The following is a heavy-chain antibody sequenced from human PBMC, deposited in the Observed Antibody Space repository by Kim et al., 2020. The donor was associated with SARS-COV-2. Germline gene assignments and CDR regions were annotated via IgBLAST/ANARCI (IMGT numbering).Heavy chain of an antibody. Sequence: YYSGSTNHNPSLKSRVTISVDTSKNQFSLKLSSVTAADTAVYYCARGATAWGQGTLVTVSS. CDR2: YYSGST. CDR3: ARGATA. J-gene: IGHJ5*02. V-gene: IGHV4-59*09. D-gene: IGHD5-12*01.